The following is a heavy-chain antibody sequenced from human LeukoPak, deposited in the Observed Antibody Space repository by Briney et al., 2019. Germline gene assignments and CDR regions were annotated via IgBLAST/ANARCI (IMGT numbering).Heavy chain of an antibody. V-gene: IGHV3-21*01. CDR3: VRGDNRDY. J-gene: IGHJ4*02. D-gene: IGHD1-14*01. Sequence: GGSLRLSCAASGFSFSTSTMNWVRQAPGKGLEWISSIGKTSRDMYYADSVRGRFTISRDNAKNSLFLLINSLRVEDTSVYYCVRGDNRDYWGQGTLVTVSS. CDR2: IGKTSRDM. CDR1: GFSFSTST.